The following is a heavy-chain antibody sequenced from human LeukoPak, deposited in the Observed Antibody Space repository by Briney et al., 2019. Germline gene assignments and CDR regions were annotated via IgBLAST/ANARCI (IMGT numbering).Heavy chain of an antibody. D-gene: IGHD3-22*01. CDR1: GFTFSSYA. V-gene: IGHV3-30*04. CDR3: AKDRVLFSSGYYYFDY. Sequence: GGSLRLSCAASGFTFSSYAMHWVRQPPGKGLEWVAVISYDGSNKYYADSVKGRFTISRDNSKNTLYLQMNSLSAEDTAVYYCAKDRVLFSSGYYYFDYWGQGTLVTVSS. J-gene: IGHJ4*02. CDR2: ISYDGSNK.